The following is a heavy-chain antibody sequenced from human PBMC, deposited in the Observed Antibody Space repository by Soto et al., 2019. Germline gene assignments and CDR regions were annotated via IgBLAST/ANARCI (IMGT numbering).Heavy chain of an antibody. CDR2: ISWNSGSI. Sequence: EVRLVESGGGLVQPGRSLRLSCAASGFTFDDYAMHWVRQAPGKGLEWVSSISWNSGSIDYADSVKGRFTVSRDNANNFLYLHMSSLRPEDTALYFCAKDVSITTSYLAHWGQGTLVTVSS. D-gene: IGHD1-1*01. CDR1: GFTFDDYA. J-gene: IGHJ4*02. CDR3: AKDVSITTSYLAH. V-gene: IGHV3-9*01.